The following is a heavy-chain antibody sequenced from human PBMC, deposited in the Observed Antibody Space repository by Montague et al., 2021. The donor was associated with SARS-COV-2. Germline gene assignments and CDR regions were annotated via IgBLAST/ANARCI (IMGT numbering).Heavy chain of an antibody. CDR1: GFTFSSYA. D-gene: IGHD3-3*01. CDR2: ICGSGGST. V-gene: IGHV3-23*01. Sequence: SLRLSCAASGFTFSSYAMSWVRQAPGKGLEWVSAICGSGGSTYYADSVKGRFTISRDNSKNTLYLQMNSLRAEDTAVYYCAPSPGIFGVVGDGFDHWGQGTLVTVSS. CDR3: APSPGIFGVVGDGFDH. J-gene: IGHJ4*02.